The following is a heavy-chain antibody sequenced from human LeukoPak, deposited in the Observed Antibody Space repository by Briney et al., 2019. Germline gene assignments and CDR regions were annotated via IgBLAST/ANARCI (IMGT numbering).Heavy chain of an antibody. CDR3: ARSTVTTPDDY. Sequence: SETLSXXXXXXXXSISSNYWSWIXQPPGKGLEWIGYIYYSGSTNYNPSLKSRVTISVDTSKNQFSLKLSSVTAADTAVYYCARSTVTTPDDYWGQGTLVTVSS. V-gene: IGHV4-59*01. J-gene: IGHJ4*02. D-gene: IGHD4-17*01. CDR2: IYYSGST. CDR1: XXSISSNY.